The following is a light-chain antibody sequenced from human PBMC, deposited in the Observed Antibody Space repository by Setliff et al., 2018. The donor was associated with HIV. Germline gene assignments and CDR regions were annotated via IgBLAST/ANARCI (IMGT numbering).Light chain of an antibody. CDR1: SSNIGSNY. Sequence: VLTQPPSASGTPGQRVTISCSGSSSNIGSNYVYWYQQLPGTAPKLLIYRNNQRPSGVPDRFSGSKSGTSASLAISGLRSEDEADYYCASSDDTLNAHVFGGGTKVTVL. CDR2: RNN. J-gene: IGLJ2*01. CDR3: ASSDDTLNAHV. V-gene: IGLV1-47*01.